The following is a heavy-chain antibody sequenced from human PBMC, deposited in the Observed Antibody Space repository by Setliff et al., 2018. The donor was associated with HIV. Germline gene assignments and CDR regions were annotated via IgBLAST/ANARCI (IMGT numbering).Heavy chain of an antibody. Sequence: SETLSLTCTVYDSAMDSYYWSWVRQSPGKGLEYIGYIYWTGKTDYNPSLKSRVTISFDTSKNQFSLNLTSVTAADTAVYYCARAPFRGGSFGWFDPWGQGTLVTVSS. J-gene: IGHJ5*02. D-gene: IGHD2-15*01. CDR2: IYWTGKT. V-gene: IGHV4-59*12. CDR1: DSAMDSYY. CDR3: ARAPFRGGSFGWFDP.